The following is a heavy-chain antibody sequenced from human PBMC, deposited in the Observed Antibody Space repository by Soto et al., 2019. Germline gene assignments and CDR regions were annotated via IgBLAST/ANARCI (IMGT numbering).Heavy chain of an antibody. V-gene: IGHV3-30*18. CDR1: GFTFSSYG. CDR3: AKDKDPSTIAAAGSLYYYYGMDV. D-gene: IGHD6-13*01. J-gene: IGHJ6*02. CDR2: ISYDGSNK. Sequence: GVLRLSCAASGFTFSSYGMHWVLQAPGKGLEWVAVISYDGSNKYYADSVKGRFTISRDNSKNTLYLQMNSLRAEDTAVYYCAKDKDPSTIAAAGSLYYYYGMDVWGQGTTVTVSS.